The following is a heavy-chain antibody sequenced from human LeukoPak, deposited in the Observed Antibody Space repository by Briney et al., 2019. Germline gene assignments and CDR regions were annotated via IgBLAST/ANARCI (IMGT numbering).Heavy chain of an antibody. J-gene: IGHJ4*02. CDR1: GFTFSSYV. Sequence: GGSLRLSCAASGFTFSSYVMSWVRQAPGKGLEWVSVIDTSGSTTYYADSVKGRFTISRDNSKNTLYLQMSSLRAEDTAVYYCAKLVSTRYGEDWGQGTLVTVSS. V-gene: IGHV3-23*05. D-gene: IGHD3-10*01. CDR3: AKLVSTRYGED. CDR2: IDTSGSTT.